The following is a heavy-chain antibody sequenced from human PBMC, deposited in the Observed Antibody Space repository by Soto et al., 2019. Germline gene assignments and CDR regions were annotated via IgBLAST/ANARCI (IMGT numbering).Heavy chain of an antibody. CDR1: GFTFSSYA. V-gene: IGHV3-30-3*01. J-gene: IGHJ6*02. D-gene: IGHD3-16*01. CDR3: ANVLGDYYYGMDV. CDR2: ISYDGSNK. Sequence: GGSLRLSCAASGFTFSSYAMHWVRQAPGKGLEWVAVISYDGSNKYYADSVKGRFTISRDNSKNTLYLQMNSLRAEDTAVYYCANVLGDYYYGMDVWGQGTTVTVSS.